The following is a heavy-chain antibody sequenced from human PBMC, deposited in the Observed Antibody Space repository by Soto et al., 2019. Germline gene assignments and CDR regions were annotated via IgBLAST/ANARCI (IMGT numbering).Heavy chain of an antibody. D-gene: IGHD2-8*01. CDR1: GGSISSHY. CDR2: IYYSGST. CDR3: ARRYCTNGVCYQIEY. Sequence: SETLSLTCTVSGGSISSHYWSWIRQPPGKGLEWIGYIYYSGSTNYNPSLKSRVTISVDTSKNQFSLKLSSVTAADTAVYYCARRYCTNGVCYQIEYWGQGTLVTVSS. V-gene: IGHV4-59*08. J-gene: IGHJ4*02.